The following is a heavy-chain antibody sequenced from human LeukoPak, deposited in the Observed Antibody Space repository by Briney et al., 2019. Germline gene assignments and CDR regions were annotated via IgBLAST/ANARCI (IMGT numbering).Heavy chain of an antibody. CDR2: VYPVDSDT. CDR3: TRLGYYYESSGYSDY. J-gene: IGHJ4*02. D-gene: IGHD3-22*01. CDR1: GYSFIDHW. Sequence: GESPKISCKCSGYSFIDHWIGWVRQTPEKGLEWMGIVYPVDSDTRYSPSFQGQVTISADTSINTAYLQWSSLKASDSAIYYCTRLGYYYESSGYSDYWGQGTLVTVSS. V-gene: IGHV5-51*01.